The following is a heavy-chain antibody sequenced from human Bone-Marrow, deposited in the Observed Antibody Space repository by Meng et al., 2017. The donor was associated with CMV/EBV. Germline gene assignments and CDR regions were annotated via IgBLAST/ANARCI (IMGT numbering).Heavy chain of an antibody. CDR2: ISSNGGTI. Sequence: GGSLRLSCAASGFTFRKYTMNWVRRAPGKGLEWVSSISSNGGTIQYSDSVKGRFTISRDNARNSVYLLMSSLRAEDTAFYYCARDALSSGGDYWGQGALVTVFS. CDR3: ARDALSSGGDY. D-gene: IGHD6-19*01. J-gene: IGHJ4*02. V-gene: IGHV3-21*01. CDR1: GFTFRKYT.